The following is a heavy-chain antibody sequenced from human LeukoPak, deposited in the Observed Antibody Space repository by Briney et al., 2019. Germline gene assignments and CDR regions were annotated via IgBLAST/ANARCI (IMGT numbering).Heavy chain of an antibody. Sequence: GASVKVSCKASGYTFTSYGISWVRQAPGQGLEWMGWISAYNGNTNYAQKLQGRVTMTTDTSTSTAYMELRSLRSDDTAVYYCARAPSGRRYSGYENYYHMDVWGKGTTVTVSS. CDR1: GYTFTSYG. V-gene: IGHV1-18*01. J-gene: IGHJ6*03. D-gene: IGHD5-12*01. CDR3: ARAPSGRRYSGYENYYHMDV. CDR2: ISAYNGNT.